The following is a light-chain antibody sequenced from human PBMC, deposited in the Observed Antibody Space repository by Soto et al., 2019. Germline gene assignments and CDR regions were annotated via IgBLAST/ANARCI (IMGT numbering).Light chain of an antibody. Sequence: EIVLTQSPATLSLSPGERATLSCRASQSVSSYLAWYQQKPGQAPRLLIYDASNRATGIPARFSGSGSGTDFTLTISGLDPEDFAVYFCQQRSSWPLTFGGGTKVEIK. CDR2: DAS. CDR3: QQRSSWPLT. J-gene: IGKJ4*01. CDR1: QSVSSY. V-gene: IGKV3-11*01.